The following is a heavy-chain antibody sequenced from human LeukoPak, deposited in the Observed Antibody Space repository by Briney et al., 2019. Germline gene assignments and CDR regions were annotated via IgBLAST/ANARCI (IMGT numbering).Heavy chain of an antibody. D-gene: IGHD2-15*01. CDR3: ARTTEGYCRGSTCYYYYYMNV. CDR1: GDSISSSSSY. Sequence: SETLSLTCTVSGDSISSSSSYWGWLRQPPGAGLEWLGSIYYSGSTYYNTSLKSRVTISVDTSKNQFSLRLNSVTAADTAVYFCARTTEGYCRGSTCYYYYYMNVWGKGTTVTVSS. CDR2: IYYSGST. V-gene: IGHV4-39*01. J-gene: IGHJ6*03.